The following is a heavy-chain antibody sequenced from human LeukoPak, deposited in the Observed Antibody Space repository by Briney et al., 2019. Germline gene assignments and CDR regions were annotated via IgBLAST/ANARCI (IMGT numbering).Heavy chain of an antibody. CDR2: IYYSGST. Sequence: SETLSLTCTVPGGSISSYYWSWIRQPPGKGLEWIGYIYYSGSTNYNPSLKSRVTISVDTSKNQFSLKLSSVTAADTAVYYCARDGRDGTLGCWGQGTLVTVSS. CDR1: GGSISSYY. V-gene: IGHV4-59*01. J-gene: IGHJ4*02. CDR3: ARDGRDGTLGC. D-gene: IGHD1-1*01.